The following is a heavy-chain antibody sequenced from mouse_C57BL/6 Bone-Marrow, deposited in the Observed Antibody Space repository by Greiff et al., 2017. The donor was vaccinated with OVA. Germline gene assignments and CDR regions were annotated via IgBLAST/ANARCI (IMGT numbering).Heavy chain of an antibody. Sequence: EVQVVESGGGLVKPGGSLKLSCAASGFTFSSYAMSWVRQTPEKRLEWVATISDGGSYTYYPDNVKGRFTISRDNAKNNLYLQMSHLKSEDTAMYYCARDGYYGNYVRLAWFAYWGQGTLVTVSA. CDR2: ISDGGSYT. CDR3: ARDGYYGNYVRLAWFAY. V-gene: IGHV5-4*01. D-gene: IGHD2-1*01. CDR1: GFTFSSYA. J-gene: IGHJ3*01.